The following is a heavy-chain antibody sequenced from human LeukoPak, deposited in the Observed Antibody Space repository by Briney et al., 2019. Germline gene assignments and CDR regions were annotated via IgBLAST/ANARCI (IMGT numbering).Heavy chain of an antibody. Sequence: GVSLRLSCAASGFTFSRYGMHWVRQAPGKGLEWVAVISHDGSDKYYGDSVKGRFTISRDNSKNTLYLQTNSLTADDTAVYYCAKDNGTTRTVVVAAPLDYWGQGTLVTVSS. J-gene: IGHJ4*02. CDR2: ISHDGSDK. V-gene: IGHV3-30*18. CDR3: AKDNGTTRTVVVAAPLDY. CDR1: GFTFSRYG. D-gene: IGHD2-15*01.